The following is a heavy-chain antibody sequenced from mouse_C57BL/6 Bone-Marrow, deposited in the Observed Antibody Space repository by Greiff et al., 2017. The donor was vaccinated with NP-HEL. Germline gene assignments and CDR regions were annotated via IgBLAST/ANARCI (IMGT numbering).Heavy chain of an antibody. Sequence: QVHVKQSGAELARPGASVKMSCKASGYTFTSYTMHWVKQRPGQGLEWIGYINPSSGYTKYNQKFKDKATLTADKSSSTAYMQLSSLTSEDSAVYYCARELGGNYGGYWGQGTTLTVSS. D-gene: IGHD2-1*01. V-gene: IGHV1-4*01. CDR1: GYTFTSYT. CDR2: INPSSGYT. CDR3: ARELGGNYGGY. J-gene: IGHJ2*01.